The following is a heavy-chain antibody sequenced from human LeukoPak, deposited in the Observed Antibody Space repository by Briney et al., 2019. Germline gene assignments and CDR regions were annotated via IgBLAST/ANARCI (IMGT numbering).Heavy chain of an antibody. D-gene: IGHD3-10*01. CDR2: INNSGAT. CDR3: ARRVRGVIISFYYYNGMDV. V-gene: IGHV4-34*01. CDR1: AGSSSDYN. Sequence: ATPSPTRAVYAGSSSDYNRTWIRQSPGKRLERIGEINNSGATDYNPSLKSRVTISVDTSKNQFSLKVGSVTAADTAVYYCARRVRGVIISFYYYNGMDVWGQGTTVTVSS. J-gene: IGHJ6*02.